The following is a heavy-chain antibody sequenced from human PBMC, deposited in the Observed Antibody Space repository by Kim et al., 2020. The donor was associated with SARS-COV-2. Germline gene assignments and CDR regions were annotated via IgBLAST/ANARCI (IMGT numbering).Heavy chain of an antibody. D-gene: IGHD6-13*01. CDR3: ARAPSSSWYGDNWFDP. J-gene: IGHJ5*02. V-gene: IGHV4-59*01. Sequence: SETLSLTCTVSGGSISSYYWSWIRQPPGKGLEWIGYIYYSGSTNYNPSLKSRVTISVDTSKNQFSLKLSSVTAADTAVYYCARAPSSSWYGDNWFDPWGQGTLVTVSS. CDR2: IYYSGST. CDR1: GGSISSYY.